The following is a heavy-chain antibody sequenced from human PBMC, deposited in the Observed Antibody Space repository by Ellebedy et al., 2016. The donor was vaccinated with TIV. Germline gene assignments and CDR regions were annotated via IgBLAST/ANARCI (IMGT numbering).Heavy chain of an antibody. V-gene: IGHV4-31*03. CDR3: AKGRGGGSDTSAPRYYFDY. CDR1: GGSISSGGYY. J-gene: IGHJ4*02. CDR2: IYYSGST. D-gene: IGHD3-22*01. Sequence: MPSETLSLTCTVSGGSISSGGYYWSWIRQHPGKGLEWIGYIYYSGSTYYNPSLKSRVAISVDTSKNQFSLKLSSVTAADTAVYYCAKGRGGGSDTSAPRYYFDYWGQGTLVTVSS.